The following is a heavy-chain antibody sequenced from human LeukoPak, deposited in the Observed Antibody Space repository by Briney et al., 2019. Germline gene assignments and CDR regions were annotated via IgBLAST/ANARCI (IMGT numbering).Heavy chain of an antibody. V-gene: IGHV3-23*01. J-gene: IGHJ4*02. D-gene: IGHD1-26*01. CDR2: ISGSGSRT. CDR1: GFTFSTYG. Sequence: GGSLRLSCAASGFTFSTYGMSWVRQAPGKRLEWVSHISGSGSRTYYADSEKGRFTFSRDNSKNTVYLQMNSLRAEDTAVYYCAKLTGSGSYYPFDFWGQGTLVTVSS. CDR3: AKLTGSGSYYPFDF.